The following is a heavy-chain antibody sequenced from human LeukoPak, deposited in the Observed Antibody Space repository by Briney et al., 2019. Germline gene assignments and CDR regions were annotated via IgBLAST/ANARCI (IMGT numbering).Heavy chain of an antibody. CDR3: ARASGGGGLAGRLYNWFDP. CDR1: GGSISSYY. V-gene: IGHV4-59*12. CDR2: IYYSGST. Sequence: PSETLSLTCTVSGGSISSYYWSWIRQPPGKGLEWIGYIYYSGSTNYNPSLKSRVTISVDTSKNQFSLKLSSVTAADTAVYYCARASGGGGLAGRLYNWFDPWGQGTLVTVSS. D-gene: IGHD6-19*01. J-gene: IGHJ5*02.